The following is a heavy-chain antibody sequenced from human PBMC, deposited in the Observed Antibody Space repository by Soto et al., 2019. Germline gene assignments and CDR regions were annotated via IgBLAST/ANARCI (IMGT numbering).Heavy chain of an antibody. CDR3: ARDFNRLRSSSRGVFDY. D-gene: IGHD3-10*01. V-gene: IGHV1-69*01. CDR2: IIPIFGTA. J-gene: IGHJ4*02. CDR1: GGTFSSYA. Sequence: QVQLVQSGAEVKKPGSSVKVSCKASGGTFSSYAISWVRQAPGQGLEWMGGIIPIFGTANYAQKFQGRVTITADECTSTAYMELSSLRSEDTAVYYCARDFNRLRSSSRGVFDYWGQGTLVTVSS.